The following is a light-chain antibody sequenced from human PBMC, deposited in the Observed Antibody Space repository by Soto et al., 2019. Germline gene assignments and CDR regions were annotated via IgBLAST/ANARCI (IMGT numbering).Light chain of an antibody. V-gene: IGKV3-20*01. J-gene: IGKJ1*01. Sequence: EIVMTQSPATLSVSPGERATLSCRASQSVSSSYVAWYQQKRGQAPRLLMYGASSRATGIPDRFSGSGSGTDFTLTISRLEPEDFAVYYCQQYGGSPRTFGQGTKVDIK. CDR2: GAS. CDR1: QSVSSSY. CDR3: QQYGGSPRT.